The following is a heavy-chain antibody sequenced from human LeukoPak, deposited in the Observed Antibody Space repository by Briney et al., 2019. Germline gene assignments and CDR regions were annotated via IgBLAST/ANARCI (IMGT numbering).Heavy chain of an antibody. V-gene: IGHV1-8*01. Sequence: ASVKVSCKASGYTFTSFDINWVRQATGQGLEWMGWMNPNNGNTGFVQKFQGRVTMTRNTSISTAYVELSSLRSDDTAVYYCARARITMMAFDVWGQGTVVTVSS. CDR2: MNPNNGNT. J-gene: IGHJ3*01. CDR3: ARARITMMAFDV. CDR1: GYTFTSFD. D-gene: IGHD3-22*01.